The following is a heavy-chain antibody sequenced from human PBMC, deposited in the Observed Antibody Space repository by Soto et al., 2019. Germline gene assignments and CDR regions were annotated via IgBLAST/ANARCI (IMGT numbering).Heavy chain of an antibody. CDR3: AKCTGTTRGSFDI. V-gene: IGHV3-9*01. J-gene: IGHJ3*02. D-gene: IGHD1-7*01. CDR2: ITWNSGNM. Sequence: GGSLRLSCASSVFTFVDYAMHWVRQVPGKGLEWVSSITWNSGNMVYAASVKGRFTISRDNAKSSLYLQMNSLRSEDSAFYYCAKCTGTTRGSFDIWGQGTMVTVSS. CDR1: VFTFVDYA.